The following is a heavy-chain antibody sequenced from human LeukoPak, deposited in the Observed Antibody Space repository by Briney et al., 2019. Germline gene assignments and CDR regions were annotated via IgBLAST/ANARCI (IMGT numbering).Heavy chain of an antibody. CDR2: ISGDGSNT. V-gene: IGHV3-74*01. J-gene: IGHJ6*01. CDR3: ARDISLRMDA. Sequence: GGSLRLSCAASGFTFSTYWIHWVRQAPGKGLMWVSVISGDGSNTRYADSVKGRFTISRDNAKNTLYLQMNSLRAEDTAVYYCARDISLRMDAWGQGTTATVSS. CDR1: GFTFSTYW.